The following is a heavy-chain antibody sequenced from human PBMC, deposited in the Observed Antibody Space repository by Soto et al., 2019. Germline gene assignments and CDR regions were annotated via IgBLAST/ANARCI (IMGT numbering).Heavy chain of an antibody. D-gene: IGHD2-15*01. J-gene: IGHJ4*02. V-gene: IGHV3-30*18. CDR3: AKDPVRYCSGGSCYGGDY. CDR1: GFTFSSYG. Sequence: QVQLVESGGGVVQPGRSLRLSCAASGFTFSSYGMHWVRQAPGKGLEWVAVISYDGSNKYYADSVKGRFTISRDNSKNTLYLQMNSLRAEDTAVYYCAKDPVRYCSGGSCYGGDYWGQGTLVTVSS. CDR2: ISYDGSNK.